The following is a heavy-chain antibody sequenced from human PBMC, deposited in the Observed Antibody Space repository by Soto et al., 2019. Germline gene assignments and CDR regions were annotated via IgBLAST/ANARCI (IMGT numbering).Heavy chain of an antibody. Sequence: GSGPTLVNPTETLTLTCTVSGFSLSNARMGVSWIRQPPGKALEWLAHIFSNDEKSYRTSLKSRLTISKDTSKSQVVLTMTNMDPVDTATYYCARIKTYYYDSSGYLIDYWGQGTLVTVSS. V-gene: IGHV2-26*01. CDR1: GFSLSNARMG. J-gene: IGHJ4*02. D-gene: IGHD3-22*01. CDR2: IFSNDEK. CDR3: ARIKTYYYDSSGYLIDY.